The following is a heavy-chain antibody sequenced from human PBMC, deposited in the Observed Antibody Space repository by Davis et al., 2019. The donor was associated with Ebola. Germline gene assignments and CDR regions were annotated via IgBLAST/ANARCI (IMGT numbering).Heavy chain of an antibody. CDR3: ARMGVVVAIAPSGWVDI. J-gene: IGHJ5*02. CDR1: GYSISSGYY. Sequence: SETLSLTCTVSGYSISSGYYWGCIRQSPGKGLEWIGSMFHSGTTYYNPSLKSRVTLSVDTSKNQFSLKLISMTAADTAIYYCARMGVVVAIAPSGWVDIWGQGTPVTVSS. CDR2: MFHSGTT. D-gene: IGHD2-15*01. V-gene: IGHV4-38-2*02.